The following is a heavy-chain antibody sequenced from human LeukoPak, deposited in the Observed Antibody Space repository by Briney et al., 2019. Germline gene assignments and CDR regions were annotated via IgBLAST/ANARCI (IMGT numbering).Heavy chain of an antibody. CDR1: GYSTSSGYY. CDR2: IYHSGST. J-gene: IGHJ4*02. V-gene: IGHV4-38-2*01. D-gene: IGHD1-26*01. Sequence: SETLSLTCAVSGYSTSSGYYWGWIRQPPGKGLEWIGSIYHSGSTYYNPSLKSRVTISVDTSKNQFSLKLSSVTVADTAVYYCARRLVGANVFDYWGQGTLVTVSS. CDR3: ARRLVGANVFDY.